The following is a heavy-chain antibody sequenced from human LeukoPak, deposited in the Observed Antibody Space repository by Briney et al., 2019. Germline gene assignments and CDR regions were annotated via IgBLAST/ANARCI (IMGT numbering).Heavy chain of an antibody. CDR2: IRYDGSYK. V-gene: IGHV3-30*02. J-gene: IGHJ4*02. CDR1: GFTFSNYG. Sequence: GGSLRLSCAASGFTFSNYGMHRVRQAPGKGLEWVAFIRYDGSYKNYADSVKGRFTISRDNSKNTLYLQMNSLSTEDTAVYYCATDSSGSYYAYWGQGTLVTVSA. D-gene: IGHD3-22*01. CDR3: ATDSSGSYYAY.